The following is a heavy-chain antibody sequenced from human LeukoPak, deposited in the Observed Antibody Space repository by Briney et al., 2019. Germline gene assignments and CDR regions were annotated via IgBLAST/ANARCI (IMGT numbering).Heavy chain of an antibody. Sequence: SETLSLTCAVYGGSFSGYYWSWIRQPPGKGLEWIGAINHSGSTNYNPSLKSRVTISVDTSKNQFSLKLSSVTAADTAVYFFSKQKTAYEILTGYSSYWFDPWGQGTLVTVSS. CDR1: GGSFSGYY. V-gene: IGHV4-34*01. CDR2: INHSGST. CDR3: SKQKTAYEILTGYSSYWFDP. D-gene: IGHD3-9*01. J-gene: IGHJ5*02.